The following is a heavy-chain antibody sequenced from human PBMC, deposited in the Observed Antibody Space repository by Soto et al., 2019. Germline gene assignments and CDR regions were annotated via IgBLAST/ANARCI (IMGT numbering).Heavy chain of an antibody. CDR2: ISYDGSNK. CDR3: ARDFYGSGASSGHYIDMDV. Sequence: QAQLVESGGGVVQPGRSLRLSCAASGFTFSTYAMHWVRQAPGKGLEWVAGISYDGSNKYYIDSVKGRFTISRHNSKNTLYLQMNSLRIKDTAVYYCARDFYGSGASSGHYIDMDVWGPVTTGTVSS. D-gene: IGHD3-10*01. J-gene: IGHJ6*02. CDR1: GFTFSTYA. V-gene: IGHV3-30-3*01.